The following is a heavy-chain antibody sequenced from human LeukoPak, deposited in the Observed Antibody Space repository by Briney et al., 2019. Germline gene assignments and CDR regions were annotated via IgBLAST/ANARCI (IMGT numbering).Heavy chain of an antibody. Sequence: SETLSLTCTVSGGSISSYYWSWIRQPPGKGLEWIGYIYYSGNTNYNPSLKSRVTISVDTSRNQFSLKMRSVTAADTAVYYCARVHPYGDYFDYWGQGTLVTVSS. CDR3: ARVHPYGDYFDY. J-gene: IGHJ4*01. D-gene: IGHD4-17*01. V-gene: IGHV4-59*01. CDR1: GGSISSYY. CDR2: IYYSGNT.